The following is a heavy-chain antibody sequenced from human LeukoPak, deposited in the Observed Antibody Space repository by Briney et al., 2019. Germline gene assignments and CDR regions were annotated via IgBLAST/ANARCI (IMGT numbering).Heavy chain of an antibody. CDR2: IYYSGST. D-gene: IGHD5-18*01. CDR1: GGSISSSSYY. Sequence: SETLSLTCTVSGGSISSSSYYWGWIRQPPGTGLEWIGSIYYSGSTYYNPSLKSRVTISVDTSKNQFSLKLSSVTAADTAVYYCARQDGYSYQEDDALDIWGQGTMVTVSS. V-gene: IGHV4-39*01. CDR3: ARQDGYSYQEDDALDI. J-gene: IGHJ3*02.